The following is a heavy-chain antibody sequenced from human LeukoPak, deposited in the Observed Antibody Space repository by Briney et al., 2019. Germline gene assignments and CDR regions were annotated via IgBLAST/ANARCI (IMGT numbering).Heavy chain of an antibody. CDR2: INHSGST. D-gene: IGHD1-14*01. J-gene: IGHJ5*02. Sequence: SETLSLTCAVYGGSFSGYYWSWIRQPPGKGLEWIGEINHSGSTNHNPSLKSRVTISVDTSKDQFSLKLSSVTAADTAVYYCARHRNWFDPWGQGTLVTVSS. CDR1: GGSFSGYY. V-gene: IGHV4-34*01. CDR3: ARHRNWFDP.